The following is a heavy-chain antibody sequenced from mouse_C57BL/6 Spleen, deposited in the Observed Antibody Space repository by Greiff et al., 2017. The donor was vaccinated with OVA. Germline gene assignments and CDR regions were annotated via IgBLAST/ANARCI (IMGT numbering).Heavy chain of an antibody. Sequence: DVMLVESGGGLVKPGGSLKLSCAASGFTFSSYAMSWVRQTPEKRLEWVATISDGGSYTYYPDNVKGRFTIFSDNAKNNLYLQMSHLKSEDTAMYYCARRHSYSDYAMDYWGQGTSVTVSS. D-gene: IGHD1-1*01. CDR3: ARRHSYSDYAMDY. CDR1: GFTFSSYA. V-gene: IGHV5-4*03. CDR2: ISDGGSYT. J-gene: IGHJ4*01.